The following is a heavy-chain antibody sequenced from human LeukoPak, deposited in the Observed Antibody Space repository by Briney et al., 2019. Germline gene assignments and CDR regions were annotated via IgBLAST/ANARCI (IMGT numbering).Heavy chain of an antibody. Sequence: PGRSLRLSCAASGFTFSSYGMHWVRQAPGKGLEWVAVISYDGSNKYYADSAKGRFTISRDNSKNTLYLQMNSLRAEDTAVYYCAKSGGGPSSPYYYYGMDVWGQGTTVTVSS. CDR3: AKSGGGPSSPYYYYGMDV. J-gene: IGHJ6*02. CDR1: GFTFSSYG. V-gene: IGHV3-30*18. D-gene: IGHD4-23*01. CDR2: ISYDGSNK.